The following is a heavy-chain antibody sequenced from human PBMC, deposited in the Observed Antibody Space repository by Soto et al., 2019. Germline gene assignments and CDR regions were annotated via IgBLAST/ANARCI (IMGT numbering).Heavy chain of an antibody. CDR1: GFTFDDYA. CDR2: ISWNSGSI. D-gene: IGHD5-12*01. CDR3: AKDFLYGGYHGPFDY. V-gene: IGHV3-9*01. J-gene: IGHJ4*02. Sequence: SLRLSCAASGFTFDDYAMHWVRQAPGKGLEWVSGISWNSGSIGYADSVKGRFTISRDNAKNSLYLQMNSLRAEDTALYYCAKDFLYGGYHGPFDYWGQGTLVTVSS.